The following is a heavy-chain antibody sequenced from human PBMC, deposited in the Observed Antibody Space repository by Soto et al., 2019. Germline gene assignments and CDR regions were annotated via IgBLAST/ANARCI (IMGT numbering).Heavy chain of an antibody. Sequence: QVQLVQSGAEVKKPGSSVKVSCKASGGTFSSYAISWVRQAPGQGLEWMGGIIPIFGTANYAQKFQGRVTITADESTSTAYMGLSSLRSEDTAVYYCASFGSGYSSSYYYYGMDVWGQGTTVTVSS. D-gene: IGHD3-3*01. J-gene: IGHJ6*02. CDR1: GGTFSSYA. V-gene: IGHV1-69*01. CDR2: IIPIFGTA. CDR3: ASFGSGYSSSYYYYGMDV.